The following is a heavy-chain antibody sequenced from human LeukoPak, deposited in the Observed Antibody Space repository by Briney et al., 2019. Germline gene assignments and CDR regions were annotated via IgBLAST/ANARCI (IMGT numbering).Heavy chain of an antibody. CDR1: GFTFISYA. CDR2: ISGSGGSI. V-gene: IGHV3-23*01. D-gene: IGHD3-10*01. J-gene: IGHJ4*02. CDR3: AKDFYGSGRSGFDY. Sequence: PGGSLRLSCAASGFTFISYAMSWVRQAPGKGLEWVSAISGSGGSISYADYVKGRFTISRNNSKNTLYLQMNSLRAEDTAVYYCAKDFYGSGRSGFDYWGQGTLVTVSS.